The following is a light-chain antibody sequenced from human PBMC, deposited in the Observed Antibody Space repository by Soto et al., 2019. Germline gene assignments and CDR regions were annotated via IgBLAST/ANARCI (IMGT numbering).Light chain of an antibody. V-gene: IGKV3-11*01. CDR1: QSVSSY. CDR3: QQRSNWPWT. Sequence: EIVLTQSPATLSLSPGERATLSCRASQSVSSYLAWYQQKPGQAPRLLIYYASNRATGIPARFSGSGSETDFTLTISGREPEDFAVSYCQQRSNWPWTFGQGNKVEIK. CDR2: YAS. J-gene: IGKJ1*01.